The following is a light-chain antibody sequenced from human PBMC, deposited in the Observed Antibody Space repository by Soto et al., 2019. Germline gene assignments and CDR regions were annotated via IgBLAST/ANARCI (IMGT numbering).Light chain of an antibody. CDR2: RDN. CDR1: SSDIGSNP. V-gene: IGLV1-44*01. J-gene: IGLJ2*01. Sequence: QSVLTQPPSASGTPGQRVAISCSGGSSDIGSNPVNWYLHLPGAAPKLLIYRDNQRPSGVPDRFSGSKSGTSASLTISRLQSEDEADYFCSAWDDSIYGPVFGGGTKLTVL. CDR3: SAWDDSIYGPV.